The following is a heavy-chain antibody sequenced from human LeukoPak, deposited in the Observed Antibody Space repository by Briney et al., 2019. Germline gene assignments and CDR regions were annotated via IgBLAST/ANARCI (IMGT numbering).Heavy chain of an antibody. CDR2: IYSSGTT. D-gene: IGHD4-23*01. V-gene: IGHV4-59*01. J-gene: IGHJ4*02. CDR3: ARVVVTRSFDY. CDR1: GGSISGYY. Sequence: PSETLSLTCTVSGGSISGYYWSWIRQPPGKGLEWIGYIYSSGTTNYNPSLKSRVTISVDTSKNQFSLKLSSVTAADTAVYYCARVVVTRSFDYWGQGTLVTVSS.